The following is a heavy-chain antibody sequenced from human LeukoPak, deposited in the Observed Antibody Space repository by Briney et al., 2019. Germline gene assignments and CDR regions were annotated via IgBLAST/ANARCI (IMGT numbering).Heavy chain of an antibody. D-gene: IGHD4-23*01. CDR2: IWYDGSNK. J-gene: IGHJ4*02. V-gene: IGHV3-30*02. Sequence: GGSLRLSCAASGFTFSNYGMHWVRQAPGKGLEWVAFIWYDGSNKYYADSVKGRFTISGDNSKITVYLQMNSLRAEDTAVYYCAKVLAVTSYGAKSVFDHWGQGTLVTVSS. CDR3: AKVLAVTSYGAKSVFDH. CDR1: GFTFSNYG.